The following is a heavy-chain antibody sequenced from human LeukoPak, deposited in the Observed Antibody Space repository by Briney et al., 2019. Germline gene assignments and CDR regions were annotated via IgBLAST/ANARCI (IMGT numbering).Heavy chain of an antibody. CDR1: GGSISSGDYY. J-gene: IGHJ4*02. D-gene: IGHD2-2*01. Sequence: SETLSLTCTVSGGSISSGDYYWSWIRRPPGKGLEWIGYIYYSGSTYYNPSLKSRVTISVDTSKNQFSLKLSSVTAADTAVYYCARDCSSTSCLGLGYWGQGTLVTVSS. CDR2: IYYSGST. V-gene: IGHV4-30-4*08. CDR3: ARDCSSTSCLGLGY.